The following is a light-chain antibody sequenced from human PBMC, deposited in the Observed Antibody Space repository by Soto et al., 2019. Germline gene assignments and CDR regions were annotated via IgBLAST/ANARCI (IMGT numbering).Light chain of an antibody. CDR3: QSCDSNNVV. CDR2: EDN. Sequence: NFMLTQPHSVSESPGKTVTISCTRSSGNIASNYVQWYQQRPGSAPTTVIYEDNQRPSGVPDRFSGSIDSSSNSASLTISGLKTGYEADYFCQSCDSNNVVFGGGTQLTVL. V-gene: IGLV6-57*04. CDR1: SGNIASNY. J-gene: IGLJ2*01.